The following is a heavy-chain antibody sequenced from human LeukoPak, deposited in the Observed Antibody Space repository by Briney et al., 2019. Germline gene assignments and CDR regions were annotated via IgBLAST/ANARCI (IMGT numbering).Heavy chain of an antibody. CDR2: ITGSGGRT. V-gene: IGHV3-23*01. Sequence: PGGSLRLSCAASGFTFSSYAMSWVRQAPGKGLEWVSGITGSGGRTWYADSVKGRFTISRDNSKNTLYLQMNSLRAEDTALYYCAKDLWSLDYWGQGTLVTVSS. J-gene: IGHJ4*02. D-gene: IGHD1-26*01. CDR3: AKDLWSLDY. CDR1: GFTFSSYA.